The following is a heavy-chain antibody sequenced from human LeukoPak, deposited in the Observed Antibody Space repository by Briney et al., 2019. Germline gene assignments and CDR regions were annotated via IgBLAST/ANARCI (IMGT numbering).Heavy chain of an antibody. Sequence: SETLSLTCTVSGGSISSYYWSWIRQPAGKGLEWIGRIYTSGSTNYNPSLKSRATMSVDTSKNQFSLKLSSVTAADTAVYYCARDRPDDFWSGYPTPYNWFDPWGQGTLVTVSS. J-gene: IGHJ5*02. V-gene: IGHV4-4*07. CDR3: ARDRPDDFWSGYPTPYNWFDP. CDR1: GGSISSYY. CDR2: IYTSGST. D-gene: IGHD3-3*01.